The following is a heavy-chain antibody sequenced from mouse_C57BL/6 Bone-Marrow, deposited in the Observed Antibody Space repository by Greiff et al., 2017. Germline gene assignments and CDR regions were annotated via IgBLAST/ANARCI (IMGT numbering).Heavy chain of an antibody. CDR1: GFTFTSYG. Sequence: VQLQQSGAELARPGASVKLSCKASGFTFTSYGISWVKQRTGQGLEWIGEIYPRSGNTYYNEKVKGKATLTADKASSTAYMELRSLTSEDSAVYFCGHAGYYFDYWGQGTTLTVSS. J-gene: IGHJ2*01. CDR3: GHAGYYFDY. V-gene: IGHV1-81*01. CDR2: IYPRSGNT.